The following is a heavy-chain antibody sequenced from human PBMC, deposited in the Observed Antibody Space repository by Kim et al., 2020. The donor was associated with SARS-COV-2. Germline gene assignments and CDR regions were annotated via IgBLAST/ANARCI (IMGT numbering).Heavy chain of an antibody. CDR3: ASFVSPRRGFQH. J-gene: IGHJ1*01. V-gene: IGHV4-4*07. Sequence: NSNPSLKSRVTMSVDTSKNQFSLKLSSVTAADTAVYYCASFVSPRRGFQHWGQGTLVTVSS. D-gene: IGHD3-16*01.